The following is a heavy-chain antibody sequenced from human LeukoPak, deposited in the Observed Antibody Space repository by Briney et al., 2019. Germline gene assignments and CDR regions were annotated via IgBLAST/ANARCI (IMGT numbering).Heavy chain of an antibody. CDR1: GYTFTGYY. CDR3: AVVGPANRSPVGAFGLSY. Sequence: ASVKVSCKASGYTFTGYYMHWVRQAPGQGLEWMGWINPNSGGTNYAQKFQGRVTMTRDTSISTAYMELSRLRSDDTAVYYCAVVGPANRSPVGAFGLSYWGREPWSPSPQ. D-gene: IGHD2-21*01. CDR2: INPNSGGT. J-gene: IGHJ4*02. V-gene: IGHV1-2*02.